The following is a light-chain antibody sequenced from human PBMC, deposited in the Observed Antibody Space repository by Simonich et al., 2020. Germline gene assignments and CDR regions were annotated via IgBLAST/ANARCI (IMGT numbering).Light chain of an antibody. Sequence: QSALTQPPSASGSPGQSITISCTGTSSDVGGYNYVSWYQQHPGKAPKLMIYNVSKRPSGVFNRFSGSKSGNTASLTISGLQAEDEADYYCSSYTSSSVVFGGGTKLTVL. J-gene: IGLJ2*01. CDR1: SSDVGGYNY. V-gene: IGLV2-14*01. CDR2: NVS. CDR3: SSYTSSSVV.